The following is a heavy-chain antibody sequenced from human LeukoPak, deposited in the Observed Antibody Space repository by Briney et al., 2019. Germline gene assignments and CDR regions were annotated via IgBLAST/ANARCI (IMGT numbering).Heavy chain of an antibody. D-gene: IGHD4-23*01. Sequence: GGSLRLSCAASGFTFSRNDMSWVRQAPGKGLDWVSSISGNGRNTYYADSVKGRFTATRDNFKGTLYLQMDSLRAEDTAVYYCAKSVDLGGNRYFDYWGQGTLVTVSS. CDR1: GFTFSRND. CDR2: ISGNGRNT. CDR3: AKSVDLGGNRYFDY. J-gene: IGHJ4*02. V-gene: IGHV3-23*01.